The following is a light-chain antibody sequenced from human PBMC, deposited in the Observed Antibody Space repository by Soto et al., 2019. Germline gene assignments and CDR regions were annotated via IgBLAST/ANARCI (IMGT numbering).Light chain of an antibody. J-gene: IGLJ2*01. CDR2: RND. CDR1: SSNIGSNY. V-gene: IGLV1-47*01. Sequence: QSVLTQPPSASGTPGQRVTISCSGSSSNIGSNYVYWYQQLPGMAPKLLIYRNDQRPSGVPDRFSGSKSGTSASLAISGLRSEDEADYYCATWDDSLTGALFGGGTKLTVL. CDR3: ATWDDSLTGAL.